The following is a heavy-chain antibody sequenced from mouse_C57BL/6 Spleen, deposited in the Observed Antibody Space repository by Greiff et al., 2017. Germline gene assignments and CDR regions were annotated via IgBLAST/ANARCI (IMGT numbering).Heavy chain of an antibody. J-gene: IGHJ4*01. CDR3: TRDGYDGYYNYAMDY. V-gene: IGHV5-9-1*02. D-gene: IGHD2-3*01. CDR2: ISSGGDYI. CDR1: GFTFSSYA. Sequence: EVMLVESGEGLVKPGGSLKLSCAASGFTFSSYAMSWVRQTPEKRLEWVAYISSGGDYIYYADTVKGRFTISRDNARNTLYLQMSSLKSEDTAMYYCTRDGYDGYYNYAMDYWGQGTSVTVSS.